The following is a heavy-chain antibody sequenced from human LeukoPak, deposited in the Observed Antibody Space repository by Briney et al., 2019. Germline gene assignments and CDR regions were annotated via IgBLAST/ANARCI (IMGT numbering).Heavy chain of an antibody. V-gene: IGHV1-18*01. CDR1: GGTFSSYA. J-gene: IGHJ3*02. CDR2: ISAYNGNT. D-gene: IGHD1-7*01. CDR3: ARAGRITGTTYDI. Sequence: GASVKVSCKASGGTFSSYAISWVRQAPGQGLEWMGWISAYNGNTNYAQKLQGRVTMTTDTSTSTAYMELRSLRSDDTAVYYCARAGRITGTTYDIWGRGTMVTVSS.